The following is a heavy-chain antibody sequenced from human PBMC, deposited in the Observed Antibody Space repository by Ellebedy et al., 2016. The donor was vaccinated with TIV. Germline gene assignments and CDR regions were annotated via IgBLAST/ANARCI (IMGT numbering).Heavy chain of an antibody. Sequence: GESLKISXAASGFTFNNYAMTWVRQAPGKGLEWVSAISGGGGPYYADSVQGRFTISRDNSKDTVYLQMNSLRAEDTAVYYCAKDAAGSSGWLPISHFDYWGQGTLVTVSS. J-gene: IGHJ4*02. CDR1: GFTFNNYA. CDR2: ISGGGGP. CDR3: AKDAAGSSGWLPISHFDY. V-gene: IGHV3-23*01. D-gene: IGHD6-19*01.